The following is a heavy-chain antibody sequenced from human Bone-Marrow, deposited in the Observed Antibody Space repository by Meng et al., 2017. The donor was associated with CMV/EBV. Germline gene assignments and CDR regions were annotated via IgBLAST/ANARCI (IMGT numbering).Heavy chain of an antibody. J-gene: IGHJ3*02. Sequence: GESLKISCAASGLTFGSYSMNWVRQAPGKRLEWVSSISTTGSYTYYADSAKGRFTISRDNAKNTLYLQMNSLRAEDTAVYYCARGADFWSGYYNDAFDIWGQGTMVTVSS. D-gene: IGHD3-3*01. CDR3: ARGADFWSGYYNDAFDI. CDR1: GLTFGSYS. CDR2: ISTTGSYT. V-gene: IGHV3-21*01.